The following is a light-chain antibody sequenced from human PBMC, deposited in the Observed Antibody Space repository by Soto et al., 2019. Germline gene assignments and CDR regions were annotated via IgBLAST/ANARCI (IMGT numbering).Light chain of an antibody. J-gene: IGKJ5*01. CDR2: DSS. CDR1: QSVSSY. V-gene: IGKV3-11*01. Sequence: IVLTQSPATLSLSPGERATLPCGASQSVSSYLAWYQQKPGLAPRLVIYDSSIRATGIPDRFSGSGSGTDFTLTISSLEPEDFAVYYCQQRSNWPSTFGQGTRLEIK. CDR3: QQRSNWPST.